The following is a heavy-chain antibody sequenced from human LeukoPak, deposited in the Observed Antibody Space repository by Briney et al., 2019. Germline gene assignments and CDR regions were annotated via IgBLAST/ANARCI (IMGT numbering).Heavy chain of an antibody. CDR3: ARDKGGSYILDY. CDR2: ISSSGSTI. Sequence: PGGSLRLSCAASGFTFSSYEMSWVRQAPGKGLEWVSYISSSGSTIYYADSVKGRFTISRDNAKNSLYLQMNSLRAEDTAVYYCARDKGGSYILDYWGQGTLVTVSS. D-gene: IGHD1-26*01. CDR1: GFTFSSYE. V-gene: IGHV3-48*03. J-gene: IGHJ4*02.